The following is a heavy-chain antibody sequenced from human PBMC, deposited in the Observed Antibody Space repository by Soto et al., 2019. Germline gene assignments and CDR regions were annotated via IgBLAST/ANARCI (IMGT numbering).Heavy chain of an antibody. V-gene: IGHV3-15*01. J-gene: IGHJ4*02. D-gene: IGHD4-17*01. CDR3: TTAATPVTTIDY. CDR1: GFTFSNAW. Sequence: EVQLVESGGGLVKPGGSLRLSCAASGFTFSNAWMSWVRQAPGKGLEWVGRIKRKTDGGTTDYAAPVKGRFTISRDDSKNTLYLQMNSLKTEATAVYYCTTAATPVTTIDYWGQGTLVTVSS. CDR2: IKRKTDGGTT.